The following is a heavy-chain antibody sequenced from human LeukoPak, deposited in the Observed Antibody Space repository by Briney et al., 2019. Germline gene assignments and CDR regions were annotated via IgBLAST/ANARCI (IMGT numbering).Heavy chain of an antibody. CDR3: ARIEGNYYYYMDV. V-gene: IGHV5-51*01. J-gene: IGHJ6*03. CDR2: IYPSDSDT. Sequence: GESLKISCKGSGYTFISYWIGWVRQMPGKGLEWMGIIYPSDSDTRYSPSLQGQVTISVDKSITTAYLQWSSLKASDTAMYYCARIEGNYYYYMDVWGKGTTVTVSS. CDR1: GYTFISYW.